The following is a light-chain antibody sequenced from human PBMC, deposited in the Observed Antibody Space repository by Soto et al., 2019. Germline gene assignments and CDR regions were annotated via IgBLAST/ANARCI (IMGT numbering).Light chain of an antibody. CDR3: CSYAGSYTEV. J-gene: IGLJ1*01. CDR2: DVS. Sequence: QSALTQPRSVSGSPGQSVTISCTGTSSDVGGYNYVSCYQQHPGKAPKLMIYDVSKRPSGVPDRFSGSKSGNTASLTISGLQAEDEADYYCCSYAGSYTEVFGTGTEVTVL. CDR1: SSDVGGYNY. V-gene: IGLV2-11*01.